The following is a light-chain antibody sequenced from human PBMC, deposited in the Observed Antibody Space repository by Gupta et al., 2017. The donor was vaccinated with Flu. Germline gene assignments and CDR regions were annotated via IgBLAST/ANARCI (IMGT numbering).Light chain of an antibody. CDR1: ALSKQY. J-gene: IGLJ3*02. CDR3: QSADVTGASRV. V-gene: IGLV3-25*02. Sequence: YQLTQPPAMSVSPGQTATLPCSGAALSKQYVYWYRQRPGQAPVLLIFKDTERASGIPDRISGSSSGTRVTLTIRGVQTEDEADYYCQSADVTGASRVFGGGT. CDR2: KDT.